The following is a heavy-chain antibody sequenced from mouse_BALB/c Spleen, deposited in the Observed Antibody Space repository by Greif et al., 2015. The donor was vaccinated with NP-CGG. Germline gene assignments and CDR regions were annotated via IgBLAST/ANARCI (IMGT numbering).Heavy chain of an antibody. D-gene: IGHD2-1*01. Sequence: QVQLQQSGAELVKPGASVKLSCKASGYTFTSYYMYWVKQRPGQGLEWIGEINPSNGGTNFNEKFKSKATLTVDKSSTTAYMQLSSLTSEDFAVYYCTRLNGNYGGGSYSDYWGQGTTLTVSS. CDR2: INPSNGGT. J-gene: IGHJ2*01. CDR3: TRLNGNYGGGSYSDY. V-gene: IGHV1S81*02. CDR1: GYTFTSYY.